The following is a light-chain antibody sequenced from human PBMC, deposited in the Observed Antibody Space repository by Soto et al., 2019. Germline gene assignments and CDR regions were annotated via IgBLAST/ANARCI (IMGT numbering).Light chain of an antibody. Sequence: QSALTQPPSASGSPGQSVTISCTGASGDLGGNNYVSWYQQQPGKAPKLMIYEVTKRPSGVPDRFSGSRSGNTASLTVSGXXXXXXXXXXCSSYAGSYNLLFGGGTKLT. V-gene: IGLV2-8*01. J-gene: IGLJ2*01. CDR2: EVT. CDR3: SSYAGSYNLL. CDR1: SGDLGGNNY.